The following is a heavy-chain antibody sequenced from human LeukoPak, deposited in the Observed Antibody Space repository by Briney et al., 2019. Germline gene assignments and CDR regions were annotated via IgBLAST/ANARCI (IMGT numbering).Heavy chain of an antibody. CDR3: ARGFSGVYGDYDFDY. CDR1: GGSISRYY. CDR2: IYTSGST. J-gene: IGHJ4*02. D-gene: IGHD4-17*01. Sequence: SETLSLTCTVSGGSISRYYWSWIGQPAGKGLEWIGRIYTSGSTNYNPSLKSRVTISVDTSKNQFSLKLSSVTAADTAVYYCARGFSGVYGDYDFDYWGQGTLVTVSS. V-gene: IGHV4-4*07.